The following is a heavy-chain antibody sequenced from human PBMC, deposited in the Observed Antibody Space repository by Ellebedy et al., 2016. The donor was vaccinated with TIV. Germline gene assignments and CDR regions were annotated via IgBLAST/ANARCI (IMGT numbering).Heavy chain of an antibody. CDR3: ERFYGSYCDY. CDR2: ISSSSSSI. Sequence: PGGSLRLSCAASGFSFNSYGMNWVRQAPGKGLEWVSYISSSSSSISYADSVKGRFTISRDNAKNSLYLQMNSLKAEDTAVYYCERFYGSYCDYWGQGTLVTVSS. D-gene: IGHD1-26*01. CDR1: GFSFNSYG. V-gene: IGHV3-48*04. J-gene: IGHJ4*02.